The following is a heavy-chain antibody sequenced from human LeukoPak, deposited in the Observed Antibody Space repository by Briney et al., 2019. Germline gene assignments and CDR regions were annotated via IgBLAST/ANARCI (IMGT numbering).Heavy chain of an antibody. CDR1: GFSFSTSS. V-gene: IGHV3-48*01. D-gene: IGHD2-2*01. CDR2: IRGSSTTI. J-gene: IGHJ4*02. CDR3: ARDARSHCGTDACYGPYFDY. Sequence: GGSLRLSCAASGFSFSTSSMSWVRQTPGKGLEWISYIRGSSTTIYYADPVKGRFTISRDNARNSLYLQMNDLRAEDTGVYFCARDARSHCGTDACYGPYFDYWGQGSLVTVSS.